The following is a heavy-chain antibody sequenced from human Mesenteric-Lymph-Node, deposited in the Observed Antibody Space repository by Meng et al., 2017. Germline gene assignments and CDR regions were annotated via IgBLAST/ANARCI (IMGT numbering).Heavy chain of an antibody. V-gene: IGHV1-18*01. Sequence: ASVKVSCKASGYSFTTYAITWMRQAPGQGLEWIGWISPYNGDTKSAQMFQGRVTMTTHTSTSMAYMEVRSLRSEDTAVYYCARDDAQVEFGELVYYYYYGMDVWGQGTTVTVSS. CDR2: ISPYNGDT. CDR1: GYSFTTYA. J-gene: IGHJ6*02. CDR3: ARDDAQVEFGELVYYYYYGMDV. D-gene: IGHD3-10*01.